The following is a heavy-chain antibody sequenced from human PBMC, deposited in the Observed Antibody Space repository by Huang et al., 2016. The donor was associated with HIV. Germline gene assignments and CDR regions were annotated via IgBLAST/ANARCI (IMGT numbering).Heavy chain of an antibody. J-gene: IGHJ4*02. V-gene: IGHV5-51*01. D-gene: IGHD6-13*01. CDR3: ARRFSSSSGYFDY. CDR2: SCPDDSDT. Sequence: VQLVQSGAEVKKPGESLKISCKGSGYSFSSYWIAWVRQMPGKGREWMGMSCPDDSDTTYSPSVEGQGTISADKSIGTAYLQWSSLKASDTAMYYCARRFSSSSGYFDYWGQGSLVTVSS. CDR1: GYSFSSYW.